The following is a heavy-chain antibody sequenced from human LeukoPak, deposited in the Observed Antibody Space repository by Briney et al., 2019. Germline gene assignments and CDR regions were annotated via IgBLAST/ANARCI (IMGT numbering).Heavy chain of an antibody. D-gene: IGHD1-26*01. V-gene: IGHV5-51*01. CDR2: NSPDDSEI. CDR3: ARHEGSGSYYSY. Sequence: AESLKISCKGSGYSFTTYWIAWVRQMPGRGLEWMGINSPDDSEIRYSPSFRGQVTISADKSTSTAYLQWRRLKASDTAIYYCARHEGSGSYYSYWGQGTLVTVSA. CDR1: GYSFTTYW. J-gene: IGHJ4*02.